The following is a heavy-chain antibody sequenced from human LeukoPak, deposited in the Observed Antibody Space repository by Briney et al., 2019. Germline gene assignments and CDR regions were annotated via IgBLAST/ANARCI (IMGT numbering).Heavy chain of an antibody. D-gene: IGHD1/OR15-1a*01. CDR2: IYHDGNT. J-gene: IGHJ4*02. Sequence: SETLSLTCAVYGGSFNAYYWSWIRQPPGKGLEWIAEIYHDGNTNYNPSLKSRVMISVDTSNNQFSLKLNSVTAADTAVYYCARLAIRTTWYAFDYWGQGSLVIVSS. CDR3: ARLAIRTTWYAFDY. V-gene: IGHV4-34*01. CDR1: GGSFNAYY.